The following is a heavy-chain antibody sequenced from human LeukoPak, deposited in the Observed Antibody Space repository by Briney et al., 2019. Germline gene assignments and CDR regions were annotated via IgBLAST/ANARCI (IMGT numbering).Heavy chain of an antibody. CDR3: TRALASDY. CDR1: GFAFGDYD. J-gene: IGHJ4*02. V-gene: IGHV3-49*04. Sequence: GGSLRLSCIGSGFAFGDYDISWVRQAPGKGLDWVGFIRRKASGGATEYAASVKGRFTISRDGSKTIAYLQMNSLKAEDTAMYYCTRALASDYWGQGTLVTVSS. CDR2: IRRKASGGAT.